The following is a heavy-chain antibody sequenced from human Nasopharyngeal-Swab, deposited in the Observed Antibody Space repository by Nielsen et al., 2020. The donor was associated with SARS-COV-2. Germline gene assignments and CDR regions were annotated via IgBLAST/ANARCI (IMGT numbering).Heavy chain of an antibody. CDR3: ARVYCGGDCYSLGERYYFDY. Sequence: GSLRLSCAVYGGSFSGYYWGWIRQPPGKGLEWIGSIYHSGSTYYNPSLKSRVTISVDTSKNQFSLKLSSVTAADTAVYYCARVYCGGDCYSLGERYYFDYWGQGTLVTVSS. CDR1: GGSFSGYY. D-gene: IGHD2-21*02. V-gene: IGHV4-38-2*01. J-gene: IGHJ4*02. CDR2: IYHSGST.